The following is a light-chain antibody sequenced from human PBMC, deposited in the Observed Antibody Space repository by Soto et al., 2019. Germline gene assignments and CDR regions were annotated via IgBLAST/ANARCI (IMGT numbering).Light chain of an antibody. Sequence: EVVLTQSPATLSVSPGAGATLSCRASQSVGSNLAWYQQKPGQTPRVHIYGASPRAIGIPARFSGSGFGTEFTLTISSLQSEDFVVYYCQQYSNWPLLSFGGGTKVEIK. CDR1: QSVGSN. CDR2: GAS. CDR3: QQYSNWPLLS. J-gene: IGKJ4*01. V-gene: IGKV3-15*01.